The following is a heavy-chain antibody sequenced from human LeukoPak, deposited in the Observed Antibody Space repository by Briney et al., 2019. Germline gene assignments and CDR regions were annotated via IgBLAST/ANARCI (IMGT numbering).Heavy chain of an antibody. CDR3: ARAYSSSWLDAFDI. D-gene: IGHD6-13*01. V-gene: IGHV1-2*04. CDR1: GYTFSGYY. CDR2: INPNSGGT. Sequence: ASVKVSCKASGYTFSGYYMHWVRQAPGQGLEWMGWINPNSGGTNYAQKFQGWVTMTRDTSISTAYMELSRLRSDDTAVYYCARAYSSSWLDAFDIWGQGTMVTVSS. J-gene: IGHJ3*02.